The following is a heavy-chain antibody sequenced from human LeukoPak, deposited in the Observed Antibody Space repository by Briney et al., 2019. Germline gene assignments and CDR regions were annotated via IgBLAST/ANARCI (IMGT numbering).Heavy chain of an antibody. CDR3: ATGRYQLLIEDY. CDR2: MNPNSGNT. J-gene: IGHJ4*02. CDR1: GYTFTSYD. Sequence: ASVKVSCKASGYTFTSYDINWVRQATGQGLEWMGWMNPNSGNTGYAQKFQGRVTMTRNTSISTAYMELSSLRSEDTAVYYCATGRYQLLIEDYWGQGTLVTVSS. D-gene: IGHD2-2*01. V-gene: IGHV1-8*01.